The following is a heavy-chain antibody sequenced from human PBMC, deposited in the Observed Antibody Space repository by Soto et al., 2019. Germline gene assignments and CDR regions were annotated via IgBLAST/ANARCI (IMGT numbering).Heavy chain of an antibody. CDR3: ARVHRFYDFLSGYYFGSMDV. J-gene: IGHJ6*02. V-gene: IGHV1-46*01. CDR1: GYTFTSYY. D-gene: IGHD3-3*01. CDR2: INPSGGST. Sequence: SCKASGYTFTSYYMHWVRQAPGQGLEWMGIINPSGGSTSYAQKFQGRVTMTRDTSTSTVYMELSSLRSEDTAVYYCARVHRFYDFLSGYYFGSMDVWGQGTTVTVS.